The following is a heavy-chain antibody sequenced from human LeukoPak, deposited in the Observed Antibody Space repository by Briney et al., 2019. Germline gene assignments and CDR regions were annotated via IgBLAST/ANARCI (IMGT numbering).Heavy chain of an antibody. V-gene: IGHV4-34*01. Sequence: PSETLSLTCGVHGGSFSGYYYNWIRHSPGKGLEWDAEINNTGRTNYNPSLRSRVTISIDTSKTQFSLKLNSVTAADTAVYYCARGGYNINWMKDATDYWGQGTLVTVSS. CDR3: ARGGYNINWMKDATDY. CDR1: GGSFSGYY. J-gene: IGHJ4*02. CDR2: INNTGRT. D-gene: IGHD1-14*01.